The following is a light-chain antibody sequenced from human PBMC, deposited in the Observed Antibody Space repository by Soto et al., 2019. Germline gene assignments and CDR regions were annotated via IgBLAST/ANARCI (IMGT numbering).Light chain of an antibody. CDR1: QSISSW. V-gene: IGKV1-5*03. CDR2: KAS. CDR3: QHYNTYPWT. Sequence: DIKMSQSPSILCATVGDRVTITCRASQSISSWLAWYQQKPGKAPNLQIHKASHLESGVPSRFSGSGSGTEFTLTISSLQPGDFATYYCQHYNTYPWTFGQGTMA. J-gene: IGKJ1*01.